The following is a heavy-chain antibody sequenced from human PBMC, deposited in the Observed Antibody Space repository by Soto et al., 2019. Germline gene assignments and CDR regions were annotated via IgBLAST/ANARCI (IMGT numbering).Heavy chain of an antibody. CDR3: ARTKRGSQWLSLYDYYGLDV. Sequence: ASVKVSCKAFGYTFTNSYIHWVRQAPGQGLEWMGIINPGGTGDNRNYAQKFQGRVTLTRDTSTSTVYMELSSLRYEDSAIYYCARTKRGSQWLSLYDYYGLDVWGQGTTVTVSS. V-gene: IGHV1-46*01. J-gene: IGHJ6*02. CDR2: INPGGTGDNR. CDR1: GYTFTNSY. D-gene: IGHD6-19*01.